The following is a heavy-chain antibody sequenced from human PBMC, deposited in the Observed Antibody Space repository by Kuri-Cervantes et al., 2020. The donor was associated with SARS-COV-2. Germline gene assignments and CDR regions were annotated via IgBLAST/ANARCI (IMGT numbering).Heavy chain of an antibody. CDR1: GVSVTGGTYY. CDR2: LDTSGTT. Sequence: SQTLSLTCAVSGVSVTGGTYYWAWIRQPAGKGREWVGRLDTSGTTTYNPPLKSRVTISLDTSSNQVSPKLSSVTAADTAVYYCARCPWGDGFDYWGQGTLVTVSS. D-gene: IGHD5-24*01. V-gene: IGHV4-61*02. CDR3: ARCPWGDGFDY. J-gene: IGHJ4*02.